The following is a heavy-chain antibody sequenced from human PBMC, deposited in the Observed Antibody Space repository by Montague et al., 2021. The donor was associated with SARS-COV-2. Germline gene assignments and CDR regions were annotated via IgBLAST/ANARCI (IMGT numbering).Heavy chain of an antibody. D-gene: IGHD3-10*01. CDR2: IYYSGGI. CDR1: GGSMSDHY. Sequence: SETLSLTCTVSGGSMSDHYWAWIRQPPGKGLEWLAYIYYSGGINSNASLKSRVSMSVDTSKNQFSLKLTSVTAADTAVYYCARAVSVRGAVNWFDPWGQGTRVTVSS. V-gene: IGHV4-59*11. CDR3: ARAVSVRGAVNWFDP. J-gene: IGHJ5*02.